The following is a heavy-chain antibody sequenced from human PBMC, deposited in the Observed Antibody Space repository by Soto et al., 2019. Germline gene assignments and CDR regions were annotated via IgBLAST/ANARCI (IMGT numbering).Heavy chain of an antibody. J-gene: IGHJ5*02. CDR1: GGTFSSYA. CDR2: IIPIFGTA. V-gene: IGHV1-69*12. D-gene: IGHD5-12*01. Sequence: QVQLVQSGAEVKKPGSSVKVSCKASGGTFSSYAISWVRQAPGQGLEWMGGIIPIFGTANYAQKFQGRVTITADESTSTAYMELSSLRSDDTAVYYCARDREMATITCWCDPWGQGTLVAVSS. CDR3: ARDREMATITCWCDP.